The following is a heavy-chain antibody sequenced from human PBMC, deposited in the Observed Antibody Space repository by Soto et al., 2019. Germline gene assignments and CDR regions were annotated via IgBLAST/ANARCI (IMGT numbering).Heavy chain of an antibody. CDR3: AGWGGHDYDY. Sequence: GGALRLSCVGSGFSFSTYLMNLVRQAPGKGLEWVANINPDGNVGTYVDSVRGRFTTSRDNAKNSLYLQMNSLGADDTAVYFCAGWGGHDYDYWGQGIMVTISS. D-gene: IGHD4-17*01. J-gene: IGHJ4*02. V-gene: IGHV3-7*03. CDR1: GFSFSTYL. CDR2: INPDGNVG.